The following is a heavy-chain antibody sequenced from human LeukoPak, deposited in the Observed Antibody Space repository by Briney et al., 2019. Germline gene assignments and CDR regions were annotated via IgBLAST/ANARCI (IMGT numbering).Heavy chain of an antibody. V-gene: IGHV3-30*02. Sequence: GGSLRLSCAASGFTFSNYGIHWVRQAPGKGLEGVALIWYDGSDKYYAGSVKVRFTISRDNSKNTLYLQMNSLTAEDTAVYYCAKDRQLSRSSPYYYYMDVWGKGTAVTVSS. CDR2: IWYDGSDK. D-gene: IGHD6-6*01. CDR1: GFTFSNYG. J-gene: IGHJ6*03. CDR3: AKDRQLSRSSPYYYYMDV.